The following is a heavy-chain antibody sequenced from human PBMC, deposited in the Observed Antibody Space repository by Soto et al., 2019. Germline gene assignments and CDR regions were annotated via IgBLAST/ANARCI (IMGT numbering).Heavy chain of an antibody. D-gene: IGHD3-10*01. CDR2: IIPIFGTA. CDR3: ARDMGFGLSDY. J-gene: IGHJ4*02. V-gene: IGHV1-69*13. Sequence: GASVKVSCKASGGTFSSYAISCVRQAPGQGLEWMGGIIPIFGTANYAQKFQGRVTITADESTSTAYMELSSLRSEDTAVYYCARDMGFGLSDYWGQGTLVTVSS. CDR1: GGTFSSYA.